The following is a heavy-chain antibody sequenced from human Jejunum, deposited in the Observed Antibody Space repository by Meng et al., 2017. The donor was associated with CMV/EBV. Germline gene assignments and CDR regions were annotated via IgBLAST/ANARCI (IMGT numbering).Heavy chain of an antibody. CDR2: IYTSGST. CDR3: ARESGSYYWFDP. J-gene: IGHJ5*02. Sequence: HVPLRDSGPGLVKSSDTLALTCFVPAVSISGYYWSWIRQPAGKGLEWIGRIYTSGSTHYNPSLRSRLTMSVDLSNNQISLKLRSVTAADTAVYYCARESGSYYWFDPWGQGTLVTSPQ. CDR1: AVSISGYY. V-gene: IGHV4-4*07. D-gene: IGHD1-26*01.